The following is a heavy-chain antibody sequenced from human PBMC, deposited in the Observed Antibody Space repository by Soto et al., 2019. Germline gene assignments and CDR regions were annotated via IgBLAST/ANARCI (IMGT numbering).Heavy chain of an antibody. CDR3: ARDYGYCSGGSCYSVGWFDP. J-gene: IGHJ5*02. V-gene: IGHV4-61*01. Sequence: QVQLQESGPGLVKPSETLSLTCTVSGGSVSSGSYYWSWIRQPPGKGLEWIGYIYYSGSTNYNPSLKSRVTISVDPSKNQFSLKLSSVTAADTAVYYCARDYGYCSGGSCYSVGWFDPWGQGTLVTVSS. CDR1: GGSVSSGSYY. D-gene: IGHD2-15*01. CDR2: IYYSGST.